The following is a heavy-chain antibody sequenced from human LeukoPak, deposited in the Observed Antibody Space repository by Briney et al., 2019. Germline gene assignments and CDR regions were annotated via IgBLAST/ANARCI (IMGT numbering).Heavy chain of an antibody. CDR3: AKDLIQPVHYLDY. Sequence: PGGSLRLSCADSGFTFSTYDMSWVRQAPGKGLEWVSVIGGSGAGTNYADSVKGRFTVSRDNSKNTLYLQMNSLRAEDTALYYCAKDLIQPVHYLDYWGQGALVTVSS. V-gene: IGHV3-23*01. CDR1: GFTFSTYD. D-gene: IGHD6-6*01. J-gene: IGHJ4*02. CDR2: IGGSGAGT.